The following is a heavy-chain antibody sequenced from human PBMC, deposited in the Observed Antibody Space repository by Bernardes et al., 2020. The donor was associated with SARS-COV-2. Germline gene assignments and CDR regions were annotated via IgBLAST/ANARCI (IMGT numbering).Heavy chain of an antibody. D-gene: IGHD2-2*01. Sequence: GGSLRLSCAASGFRFSNAWMTWVHQAPGKGLEWVGRIKTKTDGGTSDYAAPVKGRFTISRDDSKNTLYLQMNSLKIEDTAVYYCTTRRLGYCSTTSCYDYWGQGTLVTVSS. J-gene: IGHJ4*02. CDR1: GFRFSNAW. CDR3: TTRRLGYCSTTSCYDY. CDR2: IKTKTDGGTS. V-gene: IGHV3-15*01.